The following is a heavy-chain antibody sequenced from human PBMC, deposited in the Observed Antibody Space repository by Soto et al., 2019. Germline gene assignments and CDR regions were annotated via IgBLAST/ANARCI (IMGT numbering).Heavy chain of an antibody. CDR2: IYYSGSS. CDR1: GVSFSTYY. V-gene: IGHV4-59*01. CDR3: ARDQGGPFDY. Sequence: QVQLQESDPGLVKPSETLSLTCTVSGVSFSTYYWSWIRQAPGKGLEWIGYIYYSGSSNYNPSLKSRVTMSVDTSKNQLSLKLSSVTAADTAVYYCARDQGGPFDYWGQGTLVTVSS. D-gene: IGHD2-15*01. J-gene: IGHJ4*02.